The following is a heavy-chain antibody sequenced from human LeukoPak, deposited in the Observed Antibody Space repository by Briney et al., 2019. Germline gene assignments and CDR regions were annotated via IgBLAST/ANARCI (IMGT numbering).Heavy chain of an antibody. D-gene: IGHD3-9*01. Sequence: PSETLSLTCAVCGGSFSGYYWSWIRQPPGKGLEWIGEISRSGSTNYNPSLKSRVTISVDTSKNQFSLKLSSVTAADTAVYYCARDFVRDGHPAHYMDVWGQGTMVTVSS. CDR1: GGSFSGYY. CDR2: ISRSGST. CDR3: ARDFVRDGHPAHYMDV. V-gene: IGHV4-34*01. J-gene: IGHJ3*01.